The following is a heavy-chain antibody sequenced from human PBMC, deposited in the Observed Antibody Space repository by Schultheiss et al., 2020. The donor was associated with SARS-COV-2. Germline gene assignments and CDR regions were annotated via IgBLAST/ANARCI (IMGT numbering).Heavy chain of an antibody. CDR1: GFTFDDYA. CDR3: AIDWKIGAYYYYYGMDV. CDR2: ISGSGGST. Sequence: GGSLRLSCAASGFTFDDYAMHWVRQAPGKGLEWVSTISGSGGSTYYADSVKGRFTISRDNSKNTLYLQMNSLRAEDTAVYYCAIDWKIGAYYYYYGMDVWGQGTTVTVSS. J-gene: IGHJ6*02. D-gene: IGHD3-9*01. V-gene: IGHV3-23*01.